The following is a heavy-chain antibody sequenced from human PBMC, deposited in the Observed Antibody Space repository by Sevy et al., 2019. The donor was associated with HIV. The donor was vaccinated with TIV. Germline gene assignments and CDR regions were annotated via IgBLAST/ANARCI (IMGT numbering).Heavy chain of an antibody. CDR2: IYYSGST. Sequence: SETLSLTCSVSGSSISSYCWSWIRQSPGKGLEWIGCIYYSGSTSDNPSLKSRVTMSLETSKKHLTLNLSSVTAADTAVYYCARDQDGGFFDHWGQGTLVTVSS. J-gene: IGHJ4*02. CDR3: ARDQDGGFFDH. V-gene: IGHV4-59*01. D-gene: IGHD3-16*01. CDR1: GSSISSYC.